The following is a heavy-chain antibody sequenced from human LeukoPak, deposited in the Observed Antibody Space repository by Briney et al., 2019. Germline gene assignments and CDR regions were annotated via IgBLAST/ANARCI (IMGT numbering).Heavy chain of an antibody. CDR1: GGSISSYY. CDR3: ATGVVPAAMDEYYYYYGMDV. V-gene: IGHV4-4*07. Sequence: SETLSLTCTASGGSISSYYWSWIRQPAGKGLEWIGRIYTSGSTNYNPSLKSRVTMSVDTSKNQFSLKLSSVTAADTAVYYCATGVVPAAMDEYYYYYGMDVWGQGTTVTVSS. D-gene: IGHD2-2*01. CDR2: IYTSGST. J-gene: IGHJ6*02.